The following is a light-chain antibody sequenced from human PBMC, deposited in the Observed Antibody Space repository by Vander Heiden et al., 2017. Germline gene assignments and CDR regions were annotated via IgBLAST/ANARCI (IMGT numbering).Light chain of an antibody. V-gene: IGLV2-11*01. CDR1: SSDVGSYNY. J-gene: IGLJ1*01. CDR3: CSFAGSPYV. CDR2: DVN. Sequence: QSALTQPRSVSGSPGQSVTISCTGSSSDVGSYNYVSWYQHHPGKAPKLMTFDVNERPSGVPDRFSGSKSGNTASLTISGLRAEDEADYYCCSFAGSPYVFGTGTKVTVL.